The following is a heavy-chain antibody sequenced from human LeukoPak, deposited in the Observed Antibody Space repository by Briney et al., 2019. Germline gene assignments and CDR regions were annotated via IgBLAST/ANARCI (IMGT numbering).Heavy chain of an antibody. D-gene: IGHD1-26*01. CDR1: GGSISSSSYY. V-gene: IGHV4-39*01. CDR2: IYYSGST. J-gene: IGHJ6*02. CDR3: ARHFNSGSYPRRYYYYGMDV. Sequence: SETLSLTCTVSGGSISSSSYYWGWIRQHPGMGLEWIGSIYYSGSTYYNPSLKSRVTISVDTSKNQFSLKLSSVTAADTAVYYGARHFNSGSYPRRYYYYGMDVWGQGTTVTVSS.